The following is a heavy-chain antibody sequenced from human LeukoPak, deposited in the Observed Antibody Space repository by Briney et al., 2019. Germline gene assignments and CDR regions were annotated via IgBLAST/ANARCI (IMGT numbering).Heavy chain of an antibody. CDR2: IDPSGST. Sequence: ASVKASCKAYGHTLARYSMHWVRQAPGQGLEWMAIIDPSGSTKSAQKFQDRVTLTRDTSTTTVYMELSSLRSEDTAIYYCVRYSGYDYFFDLWGQGTLVTVSS. J-gene: IGHJ4*02. V-gene: IGHV1-46*01. CDR3: VRYSGYDYFFDL. D-gene: IGHD5-12*01. CDR1: GHTLARYS.